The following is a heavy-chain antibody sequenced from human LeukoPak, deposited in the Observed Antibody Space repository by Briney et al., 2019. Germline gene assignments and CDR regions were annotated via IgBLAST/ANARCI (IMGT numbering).Heavy chain of an antibody. Sequence: GGSLRLSCAASGFIFSDYQMNWVRQAPGKGLEWISYISSGSSTIYYADSVKGRFTISRDNAKNSLYLQMNSLRAEDTAVYYCARGAYYYEDWGQGTLVTVSS. V-gene: IGHV3-48*01. J-gene: IGHJ4*02. D-gene: IGHD3-22*01. CDR2: ISSGSSTI. CDR1: GFIFSDYQ. CDR3: ARGAYYYED.